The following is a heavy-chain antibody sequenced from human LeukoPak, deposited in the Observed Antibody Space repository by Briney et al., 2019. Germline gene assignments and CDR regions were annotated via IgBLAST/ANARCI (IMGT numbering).Heavy chain of an antibody. CDR1: SGSISSTTYY. Sequence: SETLSLACTVSSGSISSTTYYWAWIRQPPGKGPEWIGSIYYNGDTYYNPSLKSRVIISADTSKNQFSLKLTSVTAADTAAYYCARGPNTAGNYRAFDLWGQGTKVTVSS. D-gene: IGHD4-11*01. CDR2: IYYNGDT. V-gene: IGHV4-39*07. J-gene: IGHJ3*01. CDR3: ARGPNTAGNYRAFDL.